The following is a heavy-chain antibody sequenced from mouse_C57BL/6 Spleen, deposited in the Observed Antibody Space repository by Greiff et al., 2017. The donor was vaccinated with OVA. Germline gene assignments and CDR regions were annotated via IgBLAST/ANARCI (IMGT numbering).Heavy chain of an antibody. D-gene: IGHD2-4*01. V-gene: IGHV5-16*01. CDR1: GFTFSDYY. Sequence: EVQLVESEGGLVQPGSSMKLSCTASGFTFSDYYMAWVRQVPEKGLEWVANINYDGSSTYYLDSLKSRFIISRDNAKNILYLQMSSLKSEDTATYYCARVYDYGGVDYWGQGTTLTVSS. CDR3: ARVYDYGGVDY. CDR2: INYDGSST. J-gene: IGHJ2*01.